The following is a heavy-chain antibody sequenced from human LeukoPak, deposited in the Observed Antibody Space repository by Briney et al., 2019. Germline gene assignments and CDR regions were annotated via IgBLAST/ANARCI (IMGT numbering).Heavy chain of an antibody. CDR3: AKDLSDNYNLFDY. Sequence: GGSLRLSCAASGFTFRSYAMSWVRQAPGKGLEWVSGISGTGYTTYYADSVKGRLTISIDNSNNILYLQLSSEPIEHTAVYYCAKDLSDNYNLFDYWGQGTLVTVSS. V-gene: IGHV3-23*01. D-gene: IGHD1-1*01. CDR1: GFTFRSYA. J-gene: IGHJ4*02. CDR2: ISGTGYTT.